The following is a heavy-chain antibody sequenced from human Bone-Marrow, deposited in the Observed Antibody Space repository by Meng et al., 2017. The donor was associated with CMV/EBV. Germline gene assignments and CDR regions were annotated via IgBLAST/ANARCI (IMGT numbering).Heavy chain of an antibody. V-gene: IGHV3-30*02. CDR1: GFTFSSYG. CDR3: AKEFRYCSSTSC. Sequence: GESLKISCAASGFTFSSYGMHWVRQAPGKGLEWVAFIRYDGSNKYYADSVKGRFTISRDNSKNTLYLQMNSLRAEDTAVYYCAKEFRYCSSTSCWDQGTLVTVSS. J-gene: IGHJ4*02. CDR2: IRYDGSNK. D-gene: IGHD2-2*01.